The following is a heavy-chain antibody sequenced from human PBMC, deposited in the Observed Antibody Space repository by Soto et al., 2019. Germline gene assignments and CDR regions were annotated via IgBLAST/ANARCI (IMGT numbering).Heavy chain of an antibody. CDR1: GGSFSGYY. CDR3: ARGSSSWYVAGELDY. CDR2: INHSGST. J-gene: IGHJ4*02. D-gene: IGHD6-13*01. Sequence: SETLSLTCAVYGGSFSGYYWSWIRQPPGKGLEWIGEINHSGSTNYNPSLKSRVTISVDTSKNQFSLKLSSVTAADTAVHYCARGSSSWYVAGELDYRGQGTLVTVSS. V-gene: IGHV4-34*01.